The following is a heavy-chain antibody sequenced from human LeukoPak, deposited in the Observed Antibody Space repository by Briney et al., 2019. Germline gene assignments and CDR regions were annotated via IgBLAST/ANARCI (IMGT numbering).Heavy chain of an antibody. D-gene: IGHD6-13*01. J-gene: IGHJ6*02. CDR1: GYSFTTYW. V-gene: IGHV5-51*01. CDR3: ARATSSSWPTYYYYGMDV. CDR2: IYPGDSDT. Sequence: GESLKISCRGSGYSFTTYWIAWVRQMPGKGLEWMGIIYPGDSDTRYSPSFQGQVTISADKSISTAYLQWSSLKASDTAMYYCARATSSSWPTYYYYGMDVWGQGTTVTVSS.